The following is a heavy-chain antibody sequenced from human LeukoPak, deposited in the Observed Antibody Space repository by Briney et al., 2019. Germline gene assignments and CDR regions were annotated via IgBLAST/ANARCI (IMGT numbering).Heavy chain of an antibody. CDR2: IYYSGST. V-gene: IGHV4-59*01. Sequence: SETLSLTCTVCRGSISTYYWNWRRQPPGKGLEWIGFIYYSGSTSYNPSLKSRVTISVDTSKNQFSLNLKSVTAADTAVYFGARENSDYDAFDVWGQGAVVTVSS. CDR3: ARENSDYDAFDV. D-gene: IGHD5-12*01. CDR1: RGSISTYY. J-gene: IGHJ3*01.